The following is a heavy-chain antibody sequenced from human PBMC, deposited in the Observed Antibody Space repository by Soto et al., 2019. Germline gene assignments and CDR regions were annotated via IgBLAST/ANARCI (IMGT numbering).Heavy chain of an antibody. V-gene: IGHV3-7*01. Sequence: GGSLRLSCAVSGFTFSNYWMSWVRQAPGKGLEWVANIKQDGSEKNYKVSVKVRLTIAKDNAKNSLSLQINSLRAEDTVVYYCARRATTSVGNFDLWGRGTLVTVSS. CDR2: IKQDGSEK. CDR3: ARRATTSVGNFDL. CDR1: GFTFSNYW. D-gene: IGHD1-26*01. J-gene: IGHJ2*01.